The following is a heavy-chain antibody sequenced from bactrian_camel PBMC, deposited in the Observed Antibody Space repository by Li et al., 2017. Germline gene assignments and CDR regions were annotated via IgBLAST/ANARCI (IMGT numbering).Heavy chain of an antibody. CDR2: IATGDGST. CDR3: AEGRGSRGEHCYSLNY. Sequence: HVQLVESGGGSVQAGGSLRLSCAASGYTYNRNCMAWFRQAPGKEREGVARIATGDGSTYYLNSVEGRFTISRDSAKNTVYLQMNNLQPEDTATYYCAEGRGSRGEHCYSLNYWGQGTQVTVS. J-gene: IGHJ4*01. CDR1: GYTYNRNC. V-gene: IGHV3S1*01. D-gene: IGHD6*01.